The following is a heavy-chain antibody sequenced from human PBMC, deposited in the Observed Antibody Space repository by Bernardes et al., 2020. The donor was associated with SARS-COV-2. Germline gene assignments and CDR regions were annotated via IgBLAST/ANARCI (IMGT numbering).Heavy chain of an antibody. V-gene: IGHV3-49*03. Sequence: GGSLRLSCTASGFTFGDYAMSWFRQAPGKGLEWVGFIRSKAYGGTTEYAASVKGRFTISRDDSKSIAYLQMNSLKTEDTAVYYCTRGGGRTNPNSNPNWFDPWGQGTLVTVSS. D-gene: IGHD1-7*01. CDR1: GFTFGDYA. J-gene: IGHJ5*02. CDR3: TRGGGRTNPNSNPNWFDP. CDR2: IRSKAYGGTT.